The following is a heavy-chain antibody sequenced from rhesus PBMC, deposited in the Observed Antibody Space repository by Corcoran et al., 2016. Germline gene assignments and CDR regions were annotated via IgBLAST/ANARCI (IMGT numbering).Heavy chain of an antibody. CDR3: AREEKMGACFDY. D-gene: IGHD1-44*02. CDR2: IGGRSGST. J-gene: IGHJ4*01. V-gene: IGHV4-165*01. CDR1: GDSISDNH. Sequence: QVQLQESGPGLVKPSETLSLICAVSGDSISDNHWCWIRQPPGEGLEWIGYIGGRSGSTYYKPALKSRVTISTDTSKNQFSLKLSSVTAADTAVYYCAREEKMGACFDYWGQGVLVTVSS.